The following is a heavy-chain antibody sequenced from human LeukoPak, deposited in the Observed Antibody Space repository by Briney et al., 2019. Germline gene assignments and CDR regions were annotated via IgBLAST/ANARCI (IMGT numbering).Heavy chain of an antibody. D-gene: IGHD1-26*01. J-gene: IGHJ4*02. Sequence: GGSLRLSCAASGFTFSSYEMNWVRQAPGKGLEWVSYISSSGSTIYYADSVKGRFTISRDNAKNSLYLQMSSLRAEDTAVYYCARDPVIVGAYFDYWGQGTLVTVSS. CDR1: GFTFSSYE. V-gene: IGHV3-48*03. CDR3: ARDPVIVGAYFDY. CDR2: ISSSGSTI.